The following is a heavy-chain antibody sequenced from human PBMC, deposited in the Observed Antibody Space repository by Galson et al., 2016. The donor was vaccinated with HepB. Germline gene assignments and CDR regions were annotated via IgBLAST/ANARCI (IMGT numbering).Heavy chain of an antibody. D-gene: IGHD4-11*01. CDR1: GGFISSSDYY. V-gene: IGHV4-61*02. Sequence: TLSLTCTVSGGFISSSDYYWSWIRQPAGKGLEWIGRIYTSGNTNYNPSLKSRVTISVDTSTNQFSLTLTSVTAADTAIYYCASGRYSNLYYFYYMDVWAKGTTVTVSS. CDR3: ASGRYSNLYYFYYMDV. J-gene: IGHJ6*03. CDR2: IYTSGNT.